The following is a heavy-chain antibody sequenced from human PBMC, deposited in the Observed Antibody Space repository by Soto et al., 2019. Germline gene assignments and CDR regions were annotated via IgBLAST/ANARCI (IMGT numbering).Heavy chain of an antibody. CDR2: ISGNGDNT. D-gene: IGHD2-15*01. V-gene: IGHV3-64*01. CDR3: AREVVAATYDY. J-gene: IGHJ4*02. CDR1: GFTFSNYA. Sequence: GGSLRLSCAASGFTFSNYALHWVRQAPGEGLEYVSAISGNGDNTYYANSVKGRFTISRDNSKNTLCLQMGSLRAEDMGVYFCAREVVAATYDYWGQGALVTVSS.